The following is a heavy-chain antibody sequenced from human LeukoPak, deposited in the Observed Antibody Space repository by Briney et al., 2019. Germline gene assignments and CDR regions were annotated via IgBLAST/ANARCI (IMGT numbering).Heavy chain of an antibody. D-gene: IGHD2-2*02. J-gene: IGHJ4*02. CDR2: ISHDGSNK. Sequence: TGGSLRLSCAASGFTFDDYTMHWVRQAPGKGLEWVAVISHDGSNKYYADSVKGRFTISRDNSKITLYLQMNSLRAEDTAVYYCARETDPYHFDYWGQGTLVTVSS. CDR3: ARETDPYHFDY. V-gene: IGHV3-30-3*01. CDR1: GFTFDDYT.